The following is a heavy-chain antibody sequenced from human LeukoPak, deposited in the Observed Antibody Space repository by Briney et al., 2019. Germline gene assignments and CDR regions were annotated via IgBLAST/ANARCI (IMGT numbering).Heavy chain of an antibody. CDR2: IIPILGIA. V-gene: IGHV1-69*04. D-gene: IGHD2-8*01. J-gene: IGHJ5*02. CDR3: ERDNHILVLHNWFEP. CDR1: GGTFSSYT. Sequence: SVKVSCKASGGTFSSYTISWVRPAAGQGLEWMGRIIPILGIANYAQKFQGRVTITADKSTSTAYMELSSLRPEDTAVYYCERDNHILVLHNWFEPWGQNTLVTVSS.